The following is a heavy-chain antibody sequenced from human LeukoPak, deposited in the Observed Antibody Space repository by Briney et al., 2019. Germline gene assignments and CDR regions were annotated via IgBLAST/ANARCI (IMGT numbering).Heavy chain of an antibody. CDR1: GGSFSGYY. J-gene: IGHJ4*02. D-gene: IGHD6-19*01. CDR2: INHGGST. CDR3: ARHLLYSSGWYGYYFDY. Sequence: SETLSLTCAVYGGSFSGYYWSWIRQPPGKGLEWIGEINHGGSTNYNPSLKSRVTISVDTSKNQFSLKLSSVTAADTAVYYCARHLLYSSGWYGYYFDYWGQGTLVTVSS. V-gene: IGHV4-34*01.